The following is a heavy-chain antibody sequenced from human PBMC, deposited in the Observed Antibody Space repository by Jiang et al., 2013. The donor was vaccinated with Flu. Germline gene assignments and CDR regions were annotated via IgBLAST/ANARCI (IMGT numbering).Heavy chain of an antibody. Sequence: PGESLKISCKGSGYSFTSYWIGWVRQMPGKGLEWMGIIYPGDSDTRYSPSFQGQVTISADKSISTAYLQWSSLKASDTAMYYCARHPNGQLIKRPWYFDLWGRGTLVTVSS. D-gene: IGHD6-6*01. CDR3: ARHPNGQLIKRPWYFDL. J-gene: IGHJ2*01. CDR1: GYSFTSYW. V-gene: IGHV5-51*01. CDR2: IYPGDSDT.